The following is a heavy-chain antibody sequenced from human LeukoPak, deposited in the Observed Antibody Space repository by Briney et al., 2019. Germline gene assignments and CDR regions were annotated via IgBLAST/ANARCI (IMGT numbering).Heavy chain of an antibody. Sequence: GGSLRLSCAASGFTFSSYEINWVRQAPGKGLEWVSYISSSGSTIYYADSVKGRFTISRDDARSSLYLQMNSLRAEDTAVYYCARITMVRSMDVWGQGTTVTVSS. V-gene: IGHV3-48*03. CDR3: ARITMVRSMDV. J-gene: IGHJ6*02. CDR1: GFTFSSYE. D-gene: IGHD3-10*01. CDR2: ISSSGSTI.